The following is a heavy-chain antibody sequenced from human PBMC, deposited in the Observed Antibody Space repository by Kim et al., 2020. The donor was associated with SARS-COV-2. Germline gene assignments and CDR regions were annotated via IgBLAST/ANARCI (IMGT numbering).Heavy chain of an antibody. CDR2: ISGGGGAT. D-gene: IGHD3-10*01. Sequence: GGSLRLSCAASGFTFSSYAMNWVRQAPGKGLEWVSSISGGGGATHYADSVRGRFAISRDNSRNTLYLQMNTLRAEDTALYYCVKGSGTYDYWGQGTLVTV. CDR3: VKGSGTYDY. CDR1: GFTFSSYA. J-gene: IGHJ4*02. V-gene: IGHV3-23*01.